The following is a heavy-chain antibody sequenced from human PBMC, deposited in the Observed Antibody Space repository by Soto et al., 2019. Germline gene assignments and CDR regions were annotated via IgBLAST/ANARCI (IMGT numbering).Heavy chain of an antibody. Sequence: ASVKVSCKASGYTFTSYGISWVRQAPGQGLEWMGWISAYKGNTNYAQKLQGRVTMTTDTSTSTAYMELRSLRSDDTAVYYCAREGFGELPPSYYYYGMDVWGQGTTVTVSS. CDR2: ISAYKGNT. J-gene: IGHJ6*02. CDR3: AREGFGELPPSYYYYGMDV. D-gene: IGHD3-10*01. V-gene: IGHV1-18*01. CDR1: GYTFTSYG.